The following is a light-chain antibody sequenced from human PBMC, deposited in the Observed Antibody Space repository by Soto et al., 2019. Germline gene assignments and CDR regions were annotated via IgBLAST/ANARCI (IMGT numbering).Light chain of an antibody. CDR2: GAS. CDR1: QSVSSN. CDR3: QQYNNWLGT. Sequence: EIVMTQSPATLSVSPGGRATLSCRASQSVSSNLAWYQQKPGQAPRLLIYGASTRATGIPARFSGSGSGTEFTLTISSLQSEDFAVYYCQQYNNWLGTFGQGTKVDNK. J-gene: IGKJ1*01. V-gene: IGKV3-15*01.